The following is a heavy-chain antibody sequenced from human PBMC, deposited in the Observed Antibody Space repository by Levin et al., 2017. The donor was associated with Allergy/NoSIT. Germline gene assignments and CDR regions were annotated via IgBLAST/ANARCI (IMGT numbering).Heavy chain of an antibody. J-gene: IGHJ3*02. CDR2: IYYSGST. D-gene: IGHD2-2*01. CDR1: GGSISSGGYY. Sequence: SETLSLTCTVSGGSISSGGYYWSWIRQHPGKGLEWIGYIYYSGSTYYNPSLKSRVTISVDTSKNQFSLKLSSVTAADTAVYYCARGFEGDIVVVPAATVAFDIWGQGTMVTVSS. CDR3: ARGFEGDIVVVPAATVAFDI. V-gene: IGHV4-31*03.